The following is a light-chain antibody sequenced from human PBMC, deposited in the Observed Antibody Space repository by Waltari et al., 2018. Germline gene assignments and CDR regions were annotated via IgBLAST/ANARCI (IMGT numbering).Light chain of an antibody. CDR3: QQYNSYSYT. CDR2: AAS. CDR1: QSISSY. J-gene: IGKJ2*01. V-gene: IGKV1-39*01. Sequence: DIQMTQSPSSLSASVGDRVTITCRASQSISSYLNWYQQKPGKAPKLLIYAASSLQSGVPSRFSGSGSGTEFTLTISGLQPDDFGTYYCQQYNSYSYTFGQGTKLEIK.